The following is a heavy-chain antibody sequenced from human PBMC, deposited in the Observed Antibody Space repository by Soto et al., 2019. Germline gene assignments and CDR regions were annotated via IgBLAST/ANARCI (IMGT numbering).Heavy chain of an antibody. D-gene: IGHD4-4*01. CDR3: TADVTVARLCGYYYYDDMDV. Sequence: GGSLRLSCAASGFTFSNDCLSWVRQAPGKGLEWVGRIKSRTDGGTTEYAARGNGRFTISSEDSKNTLYLQINSLKTEDTAVYSCTADVTVARLCGYYYYDDMDVWGQGTTVTVSS. V-gene: IGHV3-15*01. CDR2: IKSRTDGGTT. CDR1: GFTFSNDC. J-gene: IGHJ6*02.